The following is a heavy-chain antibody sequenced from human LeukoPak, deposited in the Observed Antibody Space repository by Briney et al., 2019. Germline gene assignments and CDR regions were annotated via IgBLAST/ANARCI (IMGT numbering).Heavy chain of an antibody. Sequence: SQTLSLTCAISGDSVSSNSAAWNWIRLSPSRGLEWLGRTYYRSKWYNDYAVSVKSRITINPDTSKNQFSLQLNSVTPEDTAVYCCAREGQWLVQWYWFDPWGQGTLVTVSS. V-gene: IGHV6-1*01. D-gene: IGHD6-19*01. CDR3: AREGQWLVQWYWFDP. CDR2: TYYRSKWYN. J-gene: IGHJ5*02. CDR1: GDSVSSNSAA.